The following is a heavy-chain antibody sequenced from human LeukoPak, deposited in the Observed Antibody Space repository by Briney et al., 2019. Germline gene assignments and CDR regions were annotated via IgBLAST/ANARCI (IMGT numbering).Heavy chain of an antibody. V-gene: IGHV3-30*02. J-gene: IGHJ2*01. CDR2: VRFNGDKI. CDR1: GFTVRSFE. Sequence: PGGSLRLSCAASGFTVRSFEMNWVRQAPGKGLEWVAFVRFNGDKIFYADSVKGRFTISGDSSKNTLYLQMSSLRPEDTAVYYCAKAPGVFCSGGSCYSYWYFDLWGRGTLVTVSS. D-gene: IGHD2-15*01. CDR3: AKAPGVFCSGGSCYSYWYFDL.